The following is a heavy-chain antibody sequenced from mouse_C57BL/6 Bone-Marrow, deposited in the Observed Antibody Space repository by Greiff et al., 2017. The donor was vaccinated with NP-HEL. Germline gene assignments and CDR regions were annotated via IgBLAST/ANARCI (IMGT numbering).Heavy chain of an antibody. Sequence: EVKLEESGGGLVKPGGSLKLSCAASGFTFSSYAMSWVRQTPEKRLEWVATISDGGSYTYYPDNVKGRFTISRDNAKNNLYLQMSHLKSEDTAMYYCAREYFDYWGQGTTLTVSS. CDR1: GFTFSSYA. CDR2: ISDGGSYT. J-gene: IGHJ2*01. V-gene: IGHV5-4*01. CDR3: AREYFDY.